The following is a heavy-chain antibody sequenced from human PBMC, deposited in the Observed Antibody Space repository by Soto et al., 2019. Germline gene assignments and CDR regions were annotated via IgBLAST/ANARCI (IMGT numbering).Heavy chain of an antibody. CDR1: GFTFSSYA. Sequence: QVQLVASGGGVVQPGRSLRLSCAASGFTFSSYAMHWVRQAPGKGLEGVAGISYDGSNKYYAAPVKGRFTISRDNSKNTLYLQMNSLRAEDTAVYYCVAAAGNIYYYYGMDVWGQGTTDTVSS. CDR3: VAAAGNIYYYYGMDV. V-gene: IGHV3-30-3*01. D-gene: IGHD6-13*01. J-gene: IGHJ6*02. CDR2: ISYDGSNK.